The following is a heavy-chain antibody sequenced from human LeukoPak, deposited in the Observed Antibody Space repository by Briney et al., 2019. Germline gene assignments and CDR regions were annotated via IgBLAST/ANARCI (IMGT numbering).Heavy chain of an antibody. CDR3: ARGPHGYSGNDALDY. Sequence: ASVKVSCKASGGTFSSYAISWVRPAPGQGLEWMGGIIPIFGTANYAQKFQGRVTVTADESTSTAYMELSRLRSEDTAVYYCARGPHGYSGNDALDYWGQGTLVTVSS. CDR1: GGTFSSYA. V-gene: IGHV1-69*01. D-gene: IGHD5-12*01. J-gene: IGHJ4*02. CDR2: IIPIFGTA.